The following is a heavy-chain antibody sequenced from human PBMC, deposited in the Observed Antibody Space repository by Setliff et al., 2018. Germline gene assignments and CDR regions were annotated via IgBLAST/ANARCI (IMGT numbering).Heavy chain of an antibody. CDR2: IYHSGST. J-gene: IGHJ4*02. CDR1: GYSISSGYY. D-gene: IGHD3-22*01. Sequence: TSETLSLTCAVSGYSISSGYYWGWIRQPPGKGLGWIGNIYHSGSTYYNPSLKSRVTISVDTSKNQFSLKLSSVTAADTAVYYCARPYYYDSSGYYYDYWGQGTLVTVSS. CDR3: ARPYYYDSSGYYYDY. V-gene: IGHV4-38-2*01.